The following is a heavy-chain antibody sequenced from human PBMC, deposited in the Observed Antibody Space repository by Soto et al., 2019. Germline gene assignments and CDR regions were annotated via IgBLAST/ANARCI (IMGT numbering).Heavy chain of an antibody. CDR3: ARTTTTKSRDY. CDR2: ISVTGSGT. Sequence: EVQLLESGGGLVQPGGSLGLSCAASGFTFSSYDMSWVRQAPGKGLEYVSSISVTGSGTYYADSVKGRFTISRDNSKNTLYLQMNSLRVEDTAVYYCARTTTTKSRDYWGQGTVVTVSS. D-gene: IGHD4-17*01. V-gene: IGHV3-23*01. J-gene: IGHJ4*02. CDR1: GFTFSSYD.